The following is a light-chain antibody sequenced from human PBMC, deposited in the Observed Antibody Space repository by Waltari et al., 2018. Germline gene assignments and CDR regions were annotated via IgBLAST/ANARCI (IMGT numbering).Light chain of an antibody. CDR2: INRDGSH. J-gene: IGLJ1*01. Sequence: QLVLTQSPSASASLGASVKLTRTLSSGHSNYAIEWHQQQAEKGPRYLMKINRDGSHNKGDGIPDRFSGSTSGAERYLTISSLQSEDEADYYCQTWGAGIRVFGTGTKVTVL. CDR1: SGHSNYA. V-gene: IGLV4-69*01. CDR3: QTWGAGIRV.